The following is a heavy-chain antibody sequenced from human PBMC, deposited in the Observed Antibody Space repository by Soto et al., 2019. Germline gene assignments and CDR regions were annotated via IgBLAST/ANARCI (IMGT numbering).Heavy chain of an antibody. CDR1: GFTFSNAW. D-gene: IGHD1-26*01. Sequence: GGSLRLSCAASGFTFSNAWMSWVRQAPGKGLEWVGRIKSKTDGGTTDYAAPVKGRFTISRDDSKNTLYLQMNSLKTEDTAVYYCSTAVGATTDYYCGRDVWGQGTTVTVSS. V-gene: IGHV3-15*01. CDR3: STAVGATTDYYCGRDV. CDR2: IKSKTDGGTT. J-gene: IGHJ6*02.